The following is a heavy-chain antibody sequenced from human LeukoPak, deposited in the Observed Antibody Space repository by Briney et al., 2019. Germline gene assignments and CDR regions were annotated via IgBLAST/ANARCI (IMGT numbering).Heavy chain of an antibody. Sequence: PGESLTISCKGSGYSFTSYWIGWVRQMPGKGLEWMGIMYPGDSDTRYSPSFQGQVTISADKSINTAYLQWSSLKASDTAMYYCARGGSGSYYPNDAFDIWGQGTMVTVSS. D-gene: IGHD3-10*01. CDR1: GYSFTSYW. V-gene: IGHV5-51*01. CDR3: ARGGSGSYYPNDAFDI. CDR2: MYPGDSDT. J-gene: IGHJ3*02.